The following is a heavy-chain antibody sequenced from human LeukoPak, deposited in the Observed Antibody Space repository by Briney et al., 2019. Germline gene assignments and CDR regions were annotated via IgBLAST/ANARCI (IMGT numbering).Heavy chain of an antibody. J-gene: IGHJ4*02. Sequence: GGSLRLSCAASGFTLSDAWMSWVRQAPGKGLEWVGHIRSKTDGGTPDYAAPVKGRFTISRDDSENTLYMQMSSPQTEDTALYYCTTLRFIWGQGTLVIVSS. CDR2: IRSKTDGGTP. V-gene: IGHV3-15*01. CDR3: TTLRFI. D-gene: IGHD5-24*01. CDR1: GFTLSDAW.